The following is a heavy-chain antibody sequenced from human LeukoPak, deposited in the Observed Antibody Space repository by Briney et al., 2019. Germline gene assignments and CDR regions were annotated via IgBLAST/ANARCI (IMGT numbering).Heavy chain of an antibody. CDR1: GGSISSYY. CDR3: ARGQYYSDSSGYYGGFDY. V-gene: IGHV4-4*07. CDR2: IYTSGST. Sequence: SETLSLTCTVSGGSISSYYWSWIRQPAGKGLEWSGRIYTSGSTNYNPSLKSRVTISLDTSKNQFSLKLSSVSAADTAVYYCARGQYYSDSSGYYGGFDYWGQGTLVTVSS. J-gene: IGHJ4*02. D-gene: IGHD3-22*01.